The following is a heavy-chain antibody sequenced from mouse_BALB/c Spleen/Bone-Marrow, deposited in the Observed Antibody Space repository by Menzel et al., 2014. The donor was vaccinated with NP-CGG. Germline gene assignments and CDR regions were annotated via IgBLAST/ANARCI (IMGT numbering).Heavy chain of an antibody. CDR1: GYAFTNYL. Sequence: QVQLQQSGAELVRPGTSVKVSCKASGYAFTNYLIEWVKQRPGQGLEWIGVNNPGSGGTNYNEKFKGKATLTADKSSSTVYMQLSSLTSDDPAVYFCARSIYDGYSEAMGYWGQGTSVTVSS. CDR2: NNPGSGGT. J-gene: IGHJ4*01. CDR3: ARSIYDGYSEAMGY. V-gene: IGHV1-54*03. D-gene: IGHD2-3*01.